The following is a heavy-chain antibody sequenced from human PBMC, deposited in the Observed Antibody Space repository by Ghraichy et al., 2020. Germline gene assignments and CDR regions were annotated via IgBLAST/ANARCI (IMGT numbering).Heavy chain of an antibody. D-gene: IGHD2-2*01. CDR1: GFTFRAYS. J-gene: IGHJ6*02. CDR2: ISSSSRYI. V-gene: IGHV3-21*01. CDR3: ARDRVDIVVVGGFYYGIDV. Sequence: GGSLRLSCAASGFTFRAYSVSWVRQAPGKGLEWVSSISSSSRYILYADPVKGRSTISRDNAKNSLYLQMNSLRAEDTAVYYCARDRVDIVVVGGFYYGIDVWGQGTTVTVSS.